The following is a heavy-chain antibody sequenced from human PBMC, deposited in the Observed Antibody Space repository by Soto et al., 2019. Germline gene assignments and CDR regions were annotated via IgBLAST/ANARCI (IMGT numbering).Heavy chain of an antibody. J-gene: IGHJ6*02. V-gene: IGHV1-69*13. D-gene: IGHD3-16*01. CDR1: GGTFSSYA. CDR3: ARLNEYVSNYSSGMDV. Sequence: SVKVSCKASGGTFSSYASSWVRQAPGQGLEWMGGIIPIFGTANYAQKFQGRVTITADESTSTAYMELSSLRSEDTDVYYCARLNEYVSNYSSGMDVGGHGTKVKVSS. CDR2: IIPIFGTA.